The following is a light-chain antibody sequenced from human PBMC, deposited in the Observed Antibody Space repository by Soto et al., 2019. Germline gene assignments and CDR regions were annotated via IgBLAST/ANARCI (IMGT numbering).Light chain of an antibody. J-gene: IGLJ3*02. V-gene: IGLV3-25*03. Sequence: SYELTQPPSVSVSPGQTARITCSGDALAKQIAYWYQQNPGQAPELVIHKDTERPSGIPGGFSCSSSGTTVTLTISGVQAEDEADYYCQSADRRGSYRVFAGGTKLTVL. CDR3: QSADRRGSYRV. CDR1: ALAKQI. CDR2: KDT.